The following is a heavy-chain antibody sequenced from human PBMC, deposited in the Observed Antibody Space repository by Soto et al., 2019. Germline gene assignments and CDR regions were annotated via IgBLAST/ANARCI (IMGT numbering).Heavy chain of an antibody. CDR2: ISGSGGST. D-gene: IGHD6-13*01. J-gene: IGHJ4*02. CDR1: GFTFSSYA. CDR3: ANRAIPYSSSRRSVDYFDY. V-gene: IGHV3-23*01. Sequence: EVQLLESGGGLVQPGGSLRLSCAASGFTFSSYAMSWVRQAPGKGLEWVSAISGSGGSTYYADSVKGRFTISRDNSKNTLYLQMNSLRAEDTAVYYRANRAIPYSSSRRSVDYFDYWGQGTLVTVSS.